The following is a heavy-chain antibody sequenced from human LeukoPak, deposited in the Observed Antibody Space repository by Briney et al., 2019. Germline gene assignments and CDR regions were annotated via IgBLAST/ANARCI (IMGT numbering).Heavy chain of an antibody. CDR2: INWNGGST. Sequence: PGGSLRLSCAASGFTFDDYGMSWVRQAPGKGLEWGSGINWNGGSTGYADSVKGRFTISRDNAKNSLYLQMNSLRAEDTALYYCASTPENYCSSASCYGDYWGQGTLVTVSS. D-gene: IGHD2-2*01. CDR3: ASTPENYCSSASCYGDY. CDR1: GFTFDDYG. J-gene: IGHJ4*02. V-gene: IGHV3-20*04.